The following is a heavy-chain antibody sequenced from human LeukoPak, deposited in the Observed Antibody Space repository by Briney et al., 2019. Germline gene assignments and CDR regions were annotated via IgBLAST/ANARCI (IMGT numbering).Heavy chain of an antibody. CDR2: ISSNGGST. Sequence: TGGSLRLSCAASGFTFSSYAMHWVRQAPGKGLEYASAISSNGGSTYYANSVKGRFTISRDNSKNTLYLQMGSLRAEDMAVYYCARRKDAFDIWGQGTMVTVSS. CDR3: ARRKDAFDI. V-gene: IGHV3-64*01. D-gene: IGHD1-14*01. CDR1: GFTFSSYA. J-gene: IGHJ3*02.